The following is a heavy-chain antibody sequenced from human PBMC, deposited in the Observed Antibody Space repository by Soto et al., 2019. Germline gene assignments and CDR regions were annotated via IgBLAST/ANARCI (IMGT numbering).Heavy chain of an antibody. Sequence: GASVKVSCKASGYTFTSYYMHWVRQATGQGLEWMGIINPSGGSTSYAQKFQGRVTMTRDTSTSTVYMEMSSLRSEDTAVYYCARVIDYYDSSGYYYYYYYGMDVWGQGTTVTVSS. CDR2: INPSGGST. V-gene: IGHV1-46*01. D-gene: IGHD3-22*01. CDR3: ARVIDYYDSSGYYYYYYYGMDV. CDR1: GYTFTSYY. J-gene: IGHJ6*02.